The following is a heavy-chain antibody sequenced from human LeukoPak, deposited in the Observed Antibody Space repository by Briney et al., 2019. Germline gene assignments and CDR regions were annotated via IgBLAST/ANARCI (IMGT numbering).Heavy chain of an antibody. Sequence: GGSLRLSCAASGFTFSSYSMNWVRQAPGKGLEWVSSISSSSSYIYYADSVKGRFAISRDNAKNSLYLQMYSLRAEDTAVYYCAGDRSSSFDYWGQGTLSPSPQ. V-gene: IGHV3-21*01. D-gene: IGHD2-15*01. CDR3: AGDRSSSFDY. J-gene: IGHJ4*02. CDR1: GFTFSSYS. CDR2: ISSSSSYI.